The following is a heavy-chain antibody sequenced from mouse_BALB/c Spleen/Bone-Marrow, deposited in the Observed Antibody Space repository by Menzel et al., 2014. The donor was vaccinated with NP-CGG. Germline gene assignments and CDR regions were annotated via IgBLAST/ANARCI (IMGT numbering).Heavy chain of an antibody. J-gene: IGHJ3*01. CDR1: GFTFSSYG. Sequence: EVQGVESGGGLVQPGGSLKLSCAASGFTFSSYGMSWVRQTPDKRLELVATINSNGGSTYYPDSVKGRFTISRDNAENTLYLQMSSLKSEDTAMYYCARDRGWLLRFAYWGQGTLVTVSA. D-gene: IGHD2-3*01. CDR3: ARDRGWLLRFAY. V-gene: IGHV5-6-3*01. CDR2: INSNGGST.